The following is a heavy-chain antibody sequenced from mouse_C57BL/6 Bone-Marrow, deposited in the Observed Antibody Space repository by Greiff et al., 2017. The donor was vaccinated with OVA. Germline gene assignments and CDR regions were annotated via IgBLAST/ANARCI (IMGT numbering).Heavy chain of an antibody. CDR3: ARRDYSNYERDY. J-gene: IGHJ2*01. CDR2: IDPSDSYT. Sequence: QVQLQQPGAELVRPGTSVKLSCKASGYTFTSYWMHWVKQRPGQGLEWIGVIDPSDSYTNYNQKFKGKATLTVDTSSSTAYMQLSSLTSEDSAVYYCARRDYSNYERDYWGQGTTLTVSS. CDR1: GYTFTSYW. D-gene: IGHD2-5*01. V-gene: IGHV1-59*01.